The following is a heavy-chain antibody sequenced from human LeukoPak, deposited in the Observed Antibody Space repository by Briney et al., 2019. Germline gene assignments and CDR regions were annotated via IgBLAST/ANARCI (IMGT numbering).Heavy chain of an antibody. Sequence: SQTLSLTCTVSGGSISSGSYYWSWIRQPAGKGLEWIGRIYTSGSTNYNPSLKSRVTISVDTSKNQFSLKLSSVTAADTAVYYCARDSSGYYYDHWGQGTLVTVSS. D-gene: IGHD3-22*01. J-gene: IGHJ4*02. CDR2: IYTSGST. V-gene: IGHV4-61*02. CDR3: ARDSSGYYYDH. CDR1: GGSISSGSYY.